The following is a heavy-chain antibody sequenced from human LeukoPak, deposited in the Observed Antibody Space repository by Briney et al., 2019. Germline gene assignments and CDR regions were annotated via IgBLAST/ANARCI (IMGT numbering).Heavy chain of an antibody. V-gene: IGHV4-4*07. J-gene: IGHJ4*02. CDR3: ARGPYCGDHCYFDS. D-gene: IGHD2-21*01. CDR2: IYSSGST. Sequence: SETLSLTCTVSGGSISDNFWSWIRQPAGKGLEWIGRIYSSGSTLYNPSLKSRVTMSVDTSKNHFSLRLTSVTAADAAVYFCARGPYCGDHCYFDSWGRGTLFTVSS. CDR1: GGSISDNF.